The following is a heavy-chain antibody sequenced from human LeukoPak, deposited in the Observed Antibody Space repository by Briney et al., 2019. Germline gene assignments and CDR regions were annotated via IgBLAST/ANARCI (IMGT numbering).Heavy chain of an antibody. V-gene: IGHV1-2*02. CDR3: ARVVVPAAMANWFDP. Sequence: ASVKVSCKASGYTFTGYYMHWVRQAPGQGLEWMGWINPNSGGTNYAQKFQGRVTMTRDTSISTAYMELSRLRSDDTAVYYCARVVVPAAMANWFDPWGQGTLVTVCS. CDR2: INPNSGGT. CDR1: GYTFTGYY. J-gene: IGHJ5*02. D-gene: IGHD2-2*01.